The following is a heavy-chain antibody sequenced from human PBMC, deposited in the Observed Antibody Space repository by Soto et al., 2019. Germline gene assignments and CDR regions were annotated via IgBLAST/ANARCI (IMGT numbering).Heavy chain of an antibody. J-gene: IGHJ4*02. Sequence: QVQLVESGGGVVQPGRSLRLSCAASGFTFSSYGMHWVRQAPGKGLEWVAVIWYDGSNKYYADSVKGRFTISRDNSKNTRYLQMNSLRAEDTAVYYCARDPGITGTNRSLRYFDWLTTLDYWGQGTLVTVSS. CDR1: GFTFSSYG. V-gene: IGHV3-33*01. D-gene: IGHD3-9*01. CDR2: IWYDGSNK. CDR3: ARDPGITGTNRSLRYFDWLTTLDY.